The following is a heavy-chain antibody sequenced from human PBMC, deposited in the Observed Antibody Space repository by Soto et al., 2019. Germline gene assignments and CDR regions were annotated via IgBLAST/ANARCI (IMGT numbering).Heavy chain of an antibody. CDR3: AKDIGAVAPGHFDY. J-gene: IGHJ4*02. CDR1: GFTFDDYA. D-gene: IGHD6-19*01. Sequence: DVQLVESGGGLVQPGRSLRLSCAASGFTFDDYAMHWVRQAPGKGLEWVSGISWNSGSIGYADSVKGRFTISRDNAKNSLYLQMNSLRAEDTALYYCAKDIGAVAPGHFDYWGQGTLVTVSS. CDR2: ISWNSGSI. V-gene: IGHV3-9*01.